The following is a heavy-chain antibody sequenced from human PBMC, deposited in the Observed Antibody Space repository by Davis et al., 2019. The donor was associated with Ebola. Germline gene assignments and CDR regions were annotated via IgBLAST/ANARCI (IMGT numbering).Heavy chain of an antibody. V-gene: IGHV4-39*07. CDR1: GGSISEGVHY. Sequence: PSETLSLTCTVSGGSISEGVHYWSWIRQPPGKGLEWIGNVYRTGSTYYNPSLKSRVTISLDMSKNQFSLKLNSVTATDTAVYYCASRAVAISHWFDPWGQGTLVTVSS. D-gene: IGHD2-21*01. CDR2: VYRTGST. J-gene: IGHJ5*02. CDR3: ASRAVAISHWFDP.